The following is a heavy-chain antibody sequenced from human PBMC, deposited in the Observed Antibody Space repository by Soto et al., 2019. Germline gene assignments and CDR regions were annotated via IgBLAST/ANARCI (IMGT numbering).Heavy chain of an antibody. V-gene: IGHV3-23*01. Sequence: EVQLLESGGGLEQPGGSVRLSCAASGFTFNNYGMSWVRQAPGKGLEWVSVISGSGGNTYYADSVKGRFTISRDNSKNTLYLQMNSLRAEDTAVSYCAKFGSTYLAGGYFDYWGQGTLVTVSS. CDR3: AKFGSTYLAGGYFDY. CDR1: GFTFNNYG. D-gene: IGHD2-2*01. J-gene: IGHJ4*02. CDR2: ISGSGGNT.